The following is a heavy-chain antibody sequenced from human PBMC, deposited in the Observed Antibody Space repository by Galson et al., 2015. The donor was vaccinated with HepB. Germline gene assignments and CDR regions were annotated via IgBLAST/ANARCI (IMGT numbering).Heavy chain of an antibody. Sequence: SVKVSCKASGYTFTGYYMHWVRQAPGKGLEWMGGFDPEDGETIYAQKFQGRVTMTEDTSTDTAYMELSSLRSEDTAVYYCATGIIAVAGLFDYWGQGTLVTVSS. CDR3: ATGIIAVAGLFDY. J-gene: IGHJ4*02. V-gene: IGHV1-24*01. CDR2: FDPEDGET. CDR1: GYTFTGYY. D-gene: IGHD6-19*01.